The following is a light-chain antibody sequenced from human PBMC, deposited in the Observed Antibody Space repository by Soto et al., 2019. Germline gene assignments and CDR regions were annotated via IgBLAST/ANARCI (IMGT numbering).Light chain of an antibody. V-gene: IGKV1-5*03. CDR1: QTISSW. Sequence: DIQMTQSPSTLSGSVGGRVTSTCRASQTISSWLAWYQQKGGKAPKLLISKASNLDSGVPSRFSGSGSGTEFNLTISSLQPEEFATYYCQHYNSYSEAVGQGTKVDIK. CDR2: KAS. CDR3: QHYNSYSEA. J-gene: IGKJ1*01.